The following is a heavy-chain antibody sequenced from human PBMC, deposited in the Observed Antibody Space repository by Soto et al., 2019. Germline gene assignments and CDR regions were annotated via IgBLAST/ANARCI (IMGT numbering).Heavy chain of an antibody. D-gene: IGHD4-17*01. CDR3: ARNGVYSLGS. V-gene: IGHV4-4*02. CDR1: GGSISSDNW. Sequence: QVQLQESGPGLVKPSGTLSLTCAVSGGSISSDNWWNWVRQPPGQGLEWIGEVYRSGSTNYDPSLKSRVTISIDMSKNPCSLTLTSVTAADTAMYYCARNGVYSLGSWGQGTLVTVSS. J-gene: IGHJ5*02. CDR2: VYRSGST.